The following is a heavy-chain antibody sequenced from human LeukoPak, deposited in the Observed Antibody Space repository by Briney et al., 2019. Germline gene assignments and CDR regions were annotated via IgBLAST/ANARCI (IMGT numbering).Heavy chain of an antibody. CDR3: ATSSDWAFDH. D-gene: IGHD6-19*01. CDR2: IRPDGGQE. CDR1: GFTFRNSW. J-gene: IGHJ4*02. Sequence: GGSLRLSCAASGFTFRNSWMTWVRQAPGRGLEWVANIRPDGGQEQYADSLEGRITISRDNVRNSLFLQLNSLRTEDTAVYFCATSSDWAFDHWGQGTLVTVSS. V-gene: IGHV3-7*01.